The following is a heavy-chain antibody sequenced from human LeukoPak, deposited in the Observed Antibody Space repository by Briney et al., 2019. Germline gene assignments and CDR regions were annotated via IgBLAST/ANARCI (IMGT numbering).Heavy chain of an antibody. CDR3: AYYYDSSGYYYESDSFEY. Sequence: SGPTLGKPTQTLTLTCTYSGFSVSTSGVGVGWIRQRPGKALEWLALIYWNDDKRYSPCLKSRLTITKDTSKNQVVLTMTNMDPVDTATYYCAYYYDSSGYYYESDSFEYWGQGTLVTASS. J-gene: IGHJ4*02. V-gene: IGHV2-5*01. D-gene: IGHD3-22*01. CDR1: GFSVSTSGVG. CDR2: IYWNDDK.